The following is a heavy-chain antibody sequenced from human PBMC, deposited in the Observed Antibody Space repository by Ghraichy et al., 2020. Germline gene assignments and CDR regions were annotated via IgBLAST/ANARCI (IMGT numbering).Heavy chain of an antibody. J-gene: IGHJ4*02. CDR2: ISWNSGSI. CDR1: GFTFDDYA. Sequence: GGSLRLSCAASGFTFDDYAMHWVRQAPGKGLEWVSGISWNSGSIGYADSVKGRFTISRDNAKNSLYLQMNSLRAEDTALYYCAKGHTGTPWGFDYWGQGTLVTVSS. V-gene: IGHV3-9*01. CDR3: AKGHTGTPWGFDY. D-gene: IGHD1-7*01.